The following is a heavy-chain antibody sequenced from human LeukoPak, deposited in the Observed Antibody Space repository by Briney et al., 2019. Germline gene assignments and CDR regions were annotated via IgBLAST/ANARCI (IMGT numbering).Heavy chain of an antibody. J-gene: IGHJ4*02. CDR3: ARDQSSMIADY. V-gene: IGHV1-69*04. CDR1: GGTFSSYA. Sequence: SVKVSCKASGGTFSSYAISWVRQAPGQGLEWMGRIIPILGIANYAQKFQGRVTITADKSTGTAYMELSSLRSEDTAVYYCARDQSSMIADYWGQGTLVTVSS. D-gene: IGHD3-22*01. CDR2: IIPILGIA.